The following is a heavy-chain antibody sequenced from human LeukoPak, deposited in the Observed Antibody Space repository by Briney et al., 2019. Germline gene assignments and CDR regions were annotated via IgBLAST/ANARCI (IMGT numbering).Heavy chain of an antibody. CDR3: ARDAFGEPPWGDYYYGMDV. CDR1: GGSISSYY. CDR2: IYTSGST. Sequence: PSETLSLTCTVSGGSISSYYWSWIRQPAGKGLEWIGRIYTSGSTNYNPSLKSRVTMSVETSKNQFSLKLSSVTAADTAVYYCARDAFGEPPWGDYYYGMDVWGQGTTVTVSS. V-gene: IGHV4-4*07. D-gene: IGHD3-10*01. J-gene: IGHJ6*02.